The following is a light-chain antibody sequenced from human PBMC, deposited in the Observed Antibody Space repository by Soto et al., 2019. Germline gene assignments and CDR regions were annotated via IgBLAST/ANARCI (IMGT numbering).Light chain of an antibody. CDR2: ANT. CDR1: SSNIGAGYD. J-gene: IGLJ1*01. Sequence: QSALTQPPSVSGAPGQRVTISCTGSSSNIGAGYDVHWYQQLPGTAPKLPIYANTNRPSGVPGRFSGSKSGTSASLAITGLQAEDEADYYCQSYDSSLSGYVFGTGTKLTVL. V-gene: IGLV1-40*01. CDR3: QSYDSSLSGYV.